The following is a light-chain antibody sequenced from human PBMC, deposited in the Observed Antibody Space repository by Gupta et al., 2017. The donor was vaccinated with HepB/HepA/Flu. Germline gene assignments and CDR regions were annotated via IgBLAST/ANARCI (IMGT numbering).Light chain of an antibody. Sequence: DIQMTQSPSSLSASLGDRVTITCRASQGISNFLAWYQQKPGKVPKLLIYLASTLQSGVPSRFSGSGSGTDFTLTISSLQPEDVATYYCQKDNSAPFTFGHGTKVDIK. CDR2: LAS. J-gene: IGKJ3*01. CDR1: QGISNF. V-gene: IGKV1-27*01. CDR3: QKDNSAPFT.